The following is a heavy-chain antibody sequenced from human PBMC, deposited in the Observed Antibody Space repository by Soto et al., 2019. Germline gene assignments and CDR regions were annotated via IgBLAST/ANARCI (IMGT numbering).Heavy chain of an antibody. Sequence: ASVKVSCKASGYTFSSHGIIWVRQAPGQGLEWMGWISGYNGNAKYAQRFQGRVTMTTGTSTSTVYMDLRSLGSDDSAVYYCAREGSYGWYDCWGQGTLVTVSP. CDR1: GYTFSSHG. D-gene: IGHD2-15*01. J-gene: IGHJ5*01. CDR3: AREGSYGWYDC. V-gene: IGHV1-18*01. CDR2: ISGYNGNA.